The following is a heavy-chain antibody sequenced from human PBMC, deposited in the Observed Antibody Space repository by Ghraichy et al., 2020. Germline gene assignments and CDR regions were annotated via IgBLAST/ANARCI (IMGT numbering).Heavy chain of an antibody. J-gene: IGHJ4*02. Sequence: GGSLRLSCAASGFTFSSYPMNWVRQAPGKGLEWVSYISGSSSTIYYPDSVKGRFTISRDNAKNSLYLQMNSLRDEDTAVYYCARGEAKTTVTYFDFWGQGTLVTVSS. CDR2: ISGSSSTI. CDR1: GFTFSSYP. D-gene: IGHD4-17*01. CDR3: ARGEAKTTVTYFDF. V-gene: IGHV3-48*02.